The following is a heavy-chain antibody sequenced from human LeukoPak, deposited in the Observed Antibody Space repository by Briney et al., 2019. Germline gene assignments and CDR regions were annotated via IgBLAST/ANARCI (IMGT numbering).Heavy chain of an antibody. J-gene: IGHJ4*02. CDR1: GFTFSSYS. D-gene: IGHD3-10*01. V-gene: IGHV3-48*01. CDR2: ISSSSSTI. Sequence: TGGSLRLSCAASGFTFSSYSMNWVRQAPGKGLEWVSYISSSSSTIYYADSVKGRFTISRDNAKNSLYLQMNSLRAEDTAVYYCARDVLVWFGELLPIFDYWGQGTLVTVSS. CDR3: ARDVLVWFGELLPIFDY.